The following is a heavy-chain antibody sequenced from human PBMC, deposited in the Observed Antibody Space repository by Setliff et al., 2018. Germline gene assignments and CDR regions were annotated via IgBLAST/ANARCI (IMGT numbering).Heavy chain of an antibody. Sequence: GASVKVSCKPSGYTFTSHYMHWVRQAPGLGLEWMGTINPSSGRTSYAQKFQGRVTMTRDTSTSTVYMDMSSLRSEDTAVYYCARDVFPYHYEGAFDIWGQGTMVTVSS. V-gene: IGHV1-46*01. D-gene: IGHD3-22*01. CDR3: ARDVFPYHYEGAFDI. CDR2: INPSSGRT. J-gene: IGHJ3*02. CDR1: GYTFTSHY.